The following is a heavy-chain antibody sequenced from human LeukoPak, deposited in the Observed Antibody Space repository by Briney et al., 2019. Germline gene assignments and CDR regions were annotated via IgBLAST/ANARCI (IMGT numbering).Heavy chain of an antibody. V-gene: IGHV7-4-1*02. J-gene: IGHJ4*02. Sequence: ASVTVSCKASGYTFTSNAMNWVRQAPGQGLEWMGWINTNTGNPTYAQGFTGRFVFSLDTSVSTAYLQISSLKAEDTAVYYCARPIYYYDSSGYYYWGQGTLVTVSS. CDR2: INTNTGNP. CDR3: ARPIYYYDSSGYYY. CDR1: GYTFTSNA. D-gene: IGHD3-22*01.